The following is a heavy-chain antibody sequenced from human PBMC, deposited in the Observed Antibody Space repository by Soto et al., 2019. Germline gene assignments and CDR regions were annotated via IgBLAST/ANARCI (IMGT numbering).Heavy chain of an antibody. D-gene: IGHD6-13*01. CDR3: ARFLTSNWPQDYFDY. J-gene: IGHJ4*02. Sequence: VQLVESGGGLVQPGGSLRLSCAASGFTFSIFGMNWVRQAPGKGLEWVSYISSSSGSAIYYADSVRCRFTISRDNAKNSLYLQMNSLRDEDTAVYYCARFLTSNWPQDYFDYWGQGTLVTVSS. CDR1: GFTFSIFG. CDR2: ISSSSGSAI. V-gene: IGHV3-48*02.